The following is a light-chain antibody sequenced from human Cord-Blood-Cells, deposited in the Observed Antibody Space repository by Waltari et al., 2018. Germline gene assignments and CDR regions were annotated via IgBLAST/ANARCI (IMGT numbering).Light chain of an antibody. CDR1: QSVSSY. Sequence: EIVLTQSPATLSLSPGETATLSCRASQSVSSYLAWYQQKPGQAPRLLIYDASNRATDIPARCSGSRSGTDFTLTISSLEPEDVAVYYCQERSNWPPVTFGQGTRLESK. CDR2: DAS. J-gene: IGKJ5*01. V-gene: IGKV3-11*01. CDR3: QERSNWPPVT.